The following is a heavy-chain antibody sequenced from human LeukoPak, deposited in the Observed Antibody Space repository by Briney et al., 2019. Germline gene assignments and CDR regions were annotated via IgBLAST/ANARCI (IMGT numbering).Heavy chain of an antibody. D-gene: IGHD2-15*01. CDR1: GFTFSSYA. CDR2: ISSNGGST. V-gene: IGHV3-64D*06. J-gene: IGHJ4*02. Sequence: GGSLRLCCSAAGFTFSSYAMHWVRKAPGKGLEYVSAISSNGGSTYYADSVKGRFTISRDNSKNTLYLQMSSLRAEDTAVYYCAARGMGCSGGSCYPVDDYWGQGTLVTVSS. CDR3: AARGMGCSGGSCYPVDDY.